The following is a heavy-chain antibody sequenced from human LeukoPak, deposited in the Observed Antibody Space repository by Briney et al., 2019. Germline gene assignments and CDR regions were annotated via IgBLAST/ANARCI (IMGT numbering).Heavy chain of an antibody. CDR2: ISSSGLTI. CDR3: ARLAARGY. D-gene: IGHD6-13*01. J-gene: IGHJ4*02. Sequence: PGGSLRLSCAASGFTLSNYDMNWVRQAPGKGLEWISYISSSGLTIYYADSVKGRFTISRDNPKNLLYLQMNSLRAEDTAVYYCARLAARGYWGQGTLVTVSS. V-gene: IGHV3-48*03. CDR1: GFTLSNYD.